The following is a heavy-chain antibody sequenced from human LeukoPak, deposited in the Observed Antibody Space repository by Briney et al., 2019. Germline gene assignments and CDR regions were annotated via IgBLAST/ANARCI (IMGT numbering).Heavy chain of an antibody. J-gene: IGHJ4*02. CDR1: GFTFSNYG. D-gene: IGHD3-22*01. Sequence: GGSLRLSCAASGFTFSNYGMHWVHQAPGKGLEWVAVISHDGSIKYYADSVKGRFTISRDNSKNTLYLQMNSLRAEDTAVYYCSRDQYYSDSSGYYHDYWGQGTRVTVSS. V-gene: IGHV3-30*03. CDR2: ISHDGSIK. CDR3: SRDQYYSDSSGYYHDY.